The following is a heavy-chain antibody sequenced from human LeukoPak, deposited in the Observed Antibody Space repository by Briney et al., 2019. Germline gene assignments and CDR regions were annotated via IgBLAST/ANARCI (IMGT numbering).Heavy chain of an antibody. CDR1: GGTFSSYA. V-gene: IGHV1-69*05. CDR3: ARDLTHDYLRRGHFDY. D-gene: IGHD4-11*01. J-gene: IGHJ4*02. CDR2: IIPIFGTA. Sequence: LVKVSCKASGGTFSSYAISWVRQAPGQGLEWMGRIIPIFGTANYAQKFQGRVTITTDESTSTAYMELSSLRSEDTAVYYCARDLTHDYLRRGHFDYWGQGTLVTVSS.